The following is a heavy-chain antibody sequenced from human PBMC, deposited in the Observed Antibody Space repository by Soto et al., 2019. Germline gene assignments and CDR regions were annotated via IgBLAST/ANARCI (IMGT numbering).Heavy chain of an antibody. CDR1: GGSISSSSYY. V-gene: IGHV4-39*03. D-gene: IGHD3-10*01. CDR2: IYYSGST. Sequence: PSGTLSLTCTVSGGSISSSSYYWGWIRQPPGKGLEWIGSIYYSGSTYYNPSLKSRVTISVDTSKGQFSLKLSSVTAADTAVYYCATDWYRSILSWGQGTLVTVSP. J-gene: IGHJ5*02. CDR3: ATDWYRSILS.